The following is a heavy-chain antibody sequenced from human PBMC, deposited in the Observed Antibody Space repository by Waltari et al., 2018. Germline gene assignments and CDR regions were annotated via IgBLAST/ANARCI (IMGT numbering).Heavy chain of an antibody. CDR1: GFSLSTSGVG. D-gene: IGHD5-12*01. V-gene: IGHV2-5*01. CDR3: AHMSRGYSGYRPGKYNWFDP. CDR2: IYWNDDK. Sequence: QITLKESGPTLVKPTQTLTLTCTFSGFSLSTSGVGVGWLRQPPGKALEWLALIYWNDDKRYSPSLKSRLTITKDTSKNQVVLTMTNMDPVDTATYYCAHMSRGYSGYRPGKYNWFDPWGQGTLVTVSS. J-gene: IGHJ5*02.